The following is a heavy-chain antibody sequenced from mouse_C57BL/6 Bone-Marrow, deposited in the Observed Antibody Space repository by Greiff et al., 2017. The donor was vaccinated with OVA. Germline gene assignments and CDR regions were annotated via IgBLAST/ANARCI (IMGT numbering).Heavy chain of an antibody. J-gene: IGHJ2*01. V-gene: IGHV14-3*01. D-gene: IGHD1-1*01. CDR2: IDPANGNT. Sequence: VQLQQSVAELVRPGASVKLSCTASGFNIKNTYMPWVKQRPEQGLEWIGRIDPANGNTKYAPKFPGKATITADTSSNTAYLQLSSLTSEDTAIYYCARVTTVGADYWGQGTTLTVSS. CDR3: ARVTTVGADY. CDR1: GFNIKNTY.